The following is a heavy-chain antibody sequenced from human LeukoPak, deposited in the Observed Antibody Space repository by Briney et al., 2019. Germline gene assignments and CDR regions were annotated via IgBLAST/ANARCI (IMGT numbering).Heavy chain of an antibody. CDR3: ARDYYDGSAYYSYYEY. D-gene: IGHD3-22*01. V-gene: IGHV3-53*01. Sequence: PGGSLRLSCAASGFTTSSKHMSWVRQAPGKGLEWVSALYSNGNTYYADSVKGRFTISRDNSKNTLSLQMNSLRAEDTAVYYCARDYYDGSAYYSYYEYWGQGTLVTVSS. CDR2: LYSNGNT. CDR1: GFTTSSKH. J-gene: IGHJ4*02.